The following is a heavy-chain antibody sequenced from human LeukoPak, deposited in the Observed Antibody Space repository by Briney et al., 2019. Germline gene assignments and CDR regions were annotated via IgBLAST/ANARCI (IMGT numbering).Heavy chain of an antibody. D-gene: IGHD6-13*01. CDR1: VFTFSSYE. V-gene: IGHV3-48*03. CDR2: IGSSGRTI. J-gene: IGHJ5*02. Sequence: VGSLSLSCAASVFTFSSYEMHWVRQAPGKGLEWVSYIGSSGRTIYYAHSVKGRFTIYRDNAKNSLYLQINSLRAEDTAVYYCARVGSGSSSSSSHNWFDPWGQGTLVTVSS. CDR3: ARVGSGSSSSSSHNWFDP.